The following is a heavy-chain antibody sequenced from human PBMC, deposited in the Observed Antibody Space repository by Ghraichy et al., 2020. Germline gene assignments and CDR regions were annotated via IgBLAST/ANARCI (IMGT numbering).Heavy chain of an antibody. CDR2: ITYNSANT. CDR1: GFTFSGYA. V-gene: IGHV3-23*01. J-gene: IGHJ4*02. Sequence: GGSLRLSCAASGFTFSGYAMSWVRQAPGKGLEWVSTITYNSANTHYADPVKGRFTIPRDNYKSTVYLQMSSLRDDDTAVYYCAKTHYSGWFDDNWGQGTLVTVSS. D-gene: IGHD6-19*01. CDR3: AKTHYSGWFDDN.